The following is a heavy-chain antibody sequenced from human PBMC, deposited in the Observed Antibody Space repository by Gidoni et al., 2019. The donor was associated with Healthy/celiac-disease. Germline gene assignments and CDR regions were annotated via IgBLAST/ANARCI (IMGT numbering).Heavy chain of an antibody. Sequence: EVQLVESGGGLVQPGGSLNLSCAASGFTFSGSAMHWVRQASGKGLEWVGRIRSKANRYATAYAASVKGRFTISRDDSKNTAYLQMNSLKTEDTAVYYCWVVVAATPYYYYYGMDVWGQGTTVTVSS. D-gene: IGHD2-15*01. CDR3: WVVVAATPYYYYYGMDV. CDR1: GFTFSGSA. V-gene: IGHV3-73*01. CDR2: IRSKANRYAT. J-gene: IGHJ6*02.